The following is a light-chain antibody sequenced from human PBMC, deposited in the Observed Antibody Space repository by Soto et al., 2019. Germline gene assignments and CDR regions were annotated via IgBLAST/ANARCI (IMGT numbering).Light chain of an antibody. J-gene: IGKJ1*01. CDR1: QSVSSSY. V-gene: IGKV3-20*01. Sequence: EIVLTQSPGTLSLSPGERATLSCRASQSVSSSYLAWYQQKPGQAPRLLIYGASIRATGIPDRFSGSGSGTDFTLTISRLEPEDVSVYYCQQYGRSHGTFGKGTKVEIK. CDR2: GAS. CDR3: QQYGRSHGT.